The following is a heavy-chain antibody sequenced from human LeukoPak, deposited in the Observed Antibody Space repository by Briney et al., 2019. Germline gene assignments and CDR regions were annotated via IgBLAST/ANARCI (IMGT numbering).Heavy chain of an antibody. CDR1: GYTFTNNG. D-gene: IGHD1-26*01. CDR3: ARAGELGVGATTEDYYGMDV. J-gene: IGHJ6*02. CDR2: ISAYNGNT. Sequence: ASVKVSCKASGYTFTNNGISWVRQAPGQGLEWMGWISAYNGNTNYAQKLQGRVTMTTDTSTGTAYMELRSLRSDDTAVYYCARAGELGVGATTEDYYGMDVWGQGTMVTVSS. V-gene: IGHV1-18*01.